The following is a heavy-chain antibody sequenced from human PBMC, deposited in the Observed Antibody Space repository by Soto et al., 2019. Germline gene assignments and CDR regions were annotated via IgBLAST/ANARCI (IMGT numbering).Heavy chain of an antibody. D-gene: IGHD3-16*01. Sequence: ASVKVSCKESGYTFTSYYMHWVRQAPGQGLEWMGWISPYTGNTHSATQVQGRLTMTTDTSTSTAYMDLGSLTSDDTAVYYCVMVDNYVTPTPQDVWGQGTTVTVSS. CDR3: VMVDNYVTPTPQDV. CDR2: ISPYTGNT. J-gene: IGHJ6*02. CDR1: GYTFTSYY. V-gene: IGHV1-18*04.